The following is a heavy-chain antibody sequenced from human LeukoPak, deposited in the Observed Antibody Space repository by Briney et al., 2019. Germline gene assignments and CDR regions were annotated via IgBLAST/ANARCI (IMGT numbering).Heavy chain of an antibody. V-gene: IGHV4-59*11. CDR2: ISYIGST. J-gene: IGHJ3*02. CDR1: GDSFSSHY. D-gene: IGHD4-17*01. CDR3: ARDLVTVTKGFDI. Sequence: SETLSLTCAVSGDSFSSHYWTWIRQPPGRGLEWIGYISYIGSTNYNPSLKSRVTISIDTSKNQFSLKLSSVTTADTAVYYCARDLVTVTKGFDIWGLGTMVSVSS.